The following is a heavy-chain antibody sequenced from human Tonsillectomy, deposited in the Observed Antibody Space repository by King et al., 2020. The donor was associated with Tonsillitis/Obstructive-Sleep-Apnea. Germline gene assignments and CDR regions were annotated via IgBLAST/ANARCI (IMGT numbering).Heavy chain of an antibody. D-gene: IGHD3-16*01. CDR2: IYYSGST. Sequence: QLQESGPGPVKPSETLSLTCTVSGGSISSYYWSWIRQPPGKGLECIGYIYYSGSTNYNPSLKSRVTISVDTSKNQFSLKLSSVTAADTAVYYCAREGAEMNAFDIWGPGAMVTVSS. CDR1: GGSISSYY. V-gene: IGHV4-59*01. J-gene: IGHJ3*02. CDR3: AREGAEMNAFDI.